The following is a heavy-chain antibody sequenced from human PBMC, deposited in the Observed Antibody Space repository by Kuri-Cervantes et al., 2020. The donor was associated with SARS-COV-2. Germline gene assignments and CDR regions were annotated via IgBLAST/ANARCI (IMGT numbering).Heavy chain of an antibody. Sequence: GGSLRLSCAASGFTFSSYAMSWVRQAPGRGLEGVSGIYSGGSSTYYADSVKGRFTISRDNSKNTLYLQMNSLRAEDTAVYYCARKRNNYDFCSGPIYYFDYWGQGTLVTVSS. CDR1: GFTFSSYA. D-gene: IGHD3-3*01. CDR2: IYSGGSST. CDR3: ARKRNNYDFCSGPIYYFDY. V-gene: IGHV3-23*03. J-gene: IGHJ4*02.